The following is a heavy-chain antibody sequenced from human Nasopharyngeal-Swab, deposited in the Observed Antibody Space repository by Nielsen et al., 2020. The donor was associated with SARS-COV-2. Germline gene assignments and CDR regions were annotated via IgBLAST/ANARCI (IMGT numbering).Heavy chain of an antibody. J-gene: IGHJ5*02. CDR3: ARWYRYSSSWYWFDP. Sequence: SETLSLTCTVSGGSISTSNYYWSWIRQPPGKGLEWIGEINHSGSTNYNPSLKSRVTISVDTSKNQFSLKLSSVTAADTAVYYCARWYRYSSSWYWFDPWGQGTLVTVSS. CDR1: GGSISTSNYY. D-gene: IGHD6-13*01. V-gene: IGHV4-39*07. CDR2: INHSGST.